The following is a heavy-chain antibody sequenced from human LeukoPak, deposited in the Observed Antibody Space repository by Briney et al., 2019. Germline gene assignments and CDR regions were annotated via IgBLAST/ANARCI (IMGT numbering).Heavy chain of an antibody. CDR2: ISAYNGNT. D-gene: IGHD2-15*01. Sequence: ASVTVSCKASGYTFTSYGISWVRQAPGQGLEWMGWISAYNGNTNYAQKLQGRVTMTTDTSTSTAYMELRSLRSDDTAVYYCARDRYCSGGSCYSFLFDYWGQGTLVTVSS. CDR3: ARDRYCSGGSCYSFLFDY. CDR1: GYTFTSYG. V-gene: IGHV1-18*01. J-gene: IGHJ4*02.